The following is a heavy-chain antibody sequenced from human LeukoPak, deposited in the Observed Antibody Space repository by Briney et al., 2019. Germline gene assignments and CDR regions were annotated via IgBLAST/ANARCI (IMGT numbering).Heavy chain of an antibody. CDR1: GGSFSNYY. CDR2: IYTSGST. D-gene: IGHD1-14*01. V-gene: IGHV4-4*07. Sequence: PSETLSLTCTVSGGSFSNYYWSWIRQHAGKGMEWLGRIYTSGSTNYNPSVKSRVTMSVDTSNNQFSLKLTSVTAADTAVYYCARQPPQYYGMDVWGQGTTVTVSS. J-gene: IGHJ6*02. CDR3: ARQPPQYYGMDV.